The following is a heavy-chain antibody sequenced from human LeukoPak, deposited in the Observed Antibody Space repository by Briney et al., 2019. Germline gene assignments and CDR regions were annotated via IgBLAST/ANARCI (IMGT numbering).Heavy chain of an antibody. D-gene: IGHD1-26*01. V-gene: IGHV3-33*06. CDR3: AKDSRSGRPT. CDR2: ILSDGSKE. CDR1: GFTFSSYG. Sequence: GGSLRLSCAASGFTFSSYGMHWVRQAPGKGLEWVAVILSDGSKEFYTDPVKGRFTISRDNSKNTLYLQMNSLRAEDTAVYYCAKDSRSGRPTWGQGTLVTVSS. J-gene: IGHJ4*02.